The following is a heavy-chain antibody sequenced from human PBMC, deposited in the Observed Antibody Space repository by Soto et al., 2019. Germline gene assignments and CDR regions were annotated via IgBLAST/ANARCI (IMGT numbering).Heavy chain of an antibody. CDR2: ISGSGGST. CDR3: ARVAGITIFGVVPSYGMDV. J-gene: IGHJ6*02. D-gene: IGHD3-3*01. CDR1: GFTFSSYA. Sequence: GGSLRLSCAASGFTFSSYAMSWVRQAPGKGLEWVSAISGSGGSTYYADSVKGRFTISRDNSKNTLYLQMNSLRAEDTAVYYCARVAGITIFGVVPSYGMDVWGQGTTVTVSS. V-gene: IGHV3-23*01.